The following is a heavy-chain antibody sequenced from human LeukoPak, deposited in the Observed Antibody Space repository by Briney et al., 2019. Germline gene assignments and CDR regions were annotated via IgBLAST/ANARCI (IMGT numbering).Heavy chain of an antibody. Sequence: GGSLRLSCAASGFTFSSYEMNWVRQAPGKGLEWVSYISSSGSTIYYADSVKGRFTISRDNAKNSLYLQMNSLRAEDTAVYYCARVVDHDYGDYYLDYWGQGTLVTVSS. CDR3: ARVVDHDYGDYYLDY. D-gene: IGHD4-17*01. V-gene: IGHV3-48*03. CDR2: ISSSGSTI. CDR1: GFTFSSYE. J-gene: IGHJ4*02.